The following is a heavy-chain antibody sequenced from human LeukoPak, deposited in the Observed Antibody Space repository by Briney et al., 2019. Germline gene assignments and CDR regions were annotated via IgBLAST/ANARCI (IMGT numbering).Heavy chain of an antibody. Sequence: SETLSLTCAVYGGSFSGYYWSWIRQPPGKGLEWIGEINHSGSTNYNPSLKSRVTISVDTSKNQFSLKLSSVTAADTAVYYCARPRLLYGSGPTLVWGPGTLVTVSS. CDR3: ARPRLLYGSGPTLV. CDR2: INHSGST. CDR1: GGSFSGYY. D-gene: IGHD3-10*01. V-gene: IGHV4-34*01. J-gene: IGHJ4*02.